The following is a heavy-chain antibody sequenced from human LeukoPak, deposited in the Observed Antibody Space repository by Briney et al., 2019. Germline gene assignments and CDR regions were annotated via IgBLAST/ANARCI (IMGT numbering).Heavy chain of an antibody. D-gene: IGHD5-18*01. CDR1: GGSVSRYY. CDR2: IYYSGST. CDR3: ARSVDTSMVGDY. V-gene: IGHV4-59*02. Sequence: SETLSLTCTVSGGSVSRYYWSWIRQPPGKGLEWIGYIYYSGSTNYNPSLKNRVTISLDTSKNQFSLKLNSVTAADTAVYYCARSVDTSMVGDYWGQGTLVTVSS. J-gene: IGHJ4*02.